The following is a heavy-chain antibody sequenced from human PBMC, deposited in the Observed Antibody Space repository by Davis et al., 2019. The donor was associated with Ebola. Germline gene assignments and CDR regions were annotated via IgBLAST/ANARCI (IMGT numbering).Heavy chain of an antibody. D-gene: IGHD2-2*01. V-gene: IGHV1-69*13. CDR3: AREDIVVVPAATEHYYYYGMDV. Sequence: AASVKVSCKASGYTFTSYAISWVRQAPGQGLEWMGGIIPIFDTANYAQKFQGRVTITADESTSTAYMELSSLRSEDTAVYYCAREDIVVVPAATEHYYYYGMDVWGQGTTVTVSS. CDR2: IIPIFDTA. CDR1: GYTFTSYA. J-gene: IGHJ6*02.